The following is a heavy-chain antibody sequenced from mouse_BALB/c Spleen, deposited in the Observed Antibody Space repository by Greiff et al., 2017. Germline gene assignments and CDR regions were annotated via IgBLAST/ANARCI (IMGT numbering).Heavy chain of an antibody. Sequence: VQLVESAAELARPGASVKMSCKASGYTFTSYTMHWVKQRPGQGLEWIGYINPSSGYTEYNQKFKDKTTLTADKSSSTAYMQLSSLTSEDSAVYYGARADYYGSSRPWFAYWGQGTLVTVSA. J-gene: IGHJ3*01. CDR2: INPSSGYT. CDR1: GYTFTSYT. D-gene: IGHD1-1*01. CDR3: ARADYYGSSRPWFAY. V-gene: IGHV1-4*02.